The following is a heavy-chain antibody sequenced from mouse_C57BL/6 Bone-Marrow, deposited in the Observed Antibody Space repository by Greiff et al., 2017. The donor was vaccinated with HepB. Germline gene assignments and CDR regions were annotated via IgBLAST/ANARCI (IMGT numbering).Heavy chain of an antibody. D-gene: IGHD2-12*01. Sequence: LVESGAELVRPGASVTLSCKASGYTFTDYEMHWVKQTPVHGLEWIGAIDPETGGTAYNQKFKGKAILTADKSSSTAYMELRSLTSEDSAVYYCTRSEAYYRVYFDYWGQGTTLTVSS. J-gene: IGHJ2*01. V-gene: IGHV1-15*01. CDR3: TRSEAYYRVYFDY. CDR2: IDPETGGT. CDR1: GYTFTDYE.